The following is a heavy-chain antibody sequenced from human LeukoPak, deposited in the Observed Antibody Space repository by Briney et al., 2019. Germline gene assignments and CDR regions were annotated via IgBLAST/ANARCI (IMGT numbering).Heavy chain of an antibody. Sequence: SETLSLTCTVSGGSISSYYRSWIRQPAGKGLEWIGRIYSSGSTNYNPSLKSRVTMSVDTSKNQFSLKLSSVTAADTAVYYCAREITSGSYYRPVLGYWGQGTLVTVSS. CDR3: AREITSGSYYRPVLGY. V-gene: IGHV4-4*07. CDR1: GGSISSYY. D-gene: IGHD3-10*01. CDR2: IYSSGST. J-gene: IGHJ4*02.